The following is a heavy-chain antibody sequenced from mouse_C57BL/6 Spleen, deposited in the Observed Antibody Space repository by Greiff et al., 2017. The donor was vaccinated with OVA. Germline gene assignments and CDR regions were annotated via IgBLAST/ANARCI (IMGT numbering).Heavy chain of an antibody. CDR3: ARSKGPGSYAMDY. J-gene: IGHJ4*01. Sequence: VQLQQSGAELVRPGTSVKLSCKASGYTFTSYWMHWVKQRPGQGLEWIGVIDPSDSYTNYNQKFKGKATLTVDTSSSTAYMQLSSLTSEDSAVYYCARSKGPGSYAMDYWGQGTSVTVSS. CDR1: GYTFTSYW. V-gene: IGHV1-59*01. CDR2: IDPSDSYT. D-gene: IGHD3-3*01.